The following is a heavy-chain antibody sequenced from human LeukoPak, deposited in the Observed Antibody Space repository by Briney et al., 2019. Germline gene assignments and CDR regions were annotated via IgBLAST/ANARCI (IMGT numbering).Heavy chain of an antibody. V-gene: IGHV3-23*01. Sequence: PGGSLRLSCVASGFTFNTYAMTWVRQAPGKGLEWVSSICGSGGCTCYADSVKGRFTISRDNSKNTLYLQMNSLRAEDTAVYYCARKGRYDSSGRSYYFDYWGQGTLVTVSS. J-gene: IGHJ4*02. CDR1: GFTFNTYA. D-gene: IGHD3-22*01. CDR2: ICGSGGCT. CDR3: ARKGRYDSSGRSYYFDY.